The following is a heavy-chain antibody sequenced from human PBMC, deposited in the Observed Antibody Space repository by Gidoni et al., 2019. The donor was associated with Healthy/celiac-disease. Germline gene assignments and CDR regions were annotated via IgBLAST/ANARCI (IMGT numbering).Heavy chain of an antibody. V-gene: IGHV3-11*01. CDR3: ARAFAPSFVVVVAATPGFDY. CDR1: GFTFSDYY. CDR2: ISSSGSTI. D-gene: IGHD2-15*01. Sequence: QVQLVESGGGLVKPGGSLRLSCAASGFTFSDYYMSWIRQAPGKGLEWVSYISSSGSTIYYADSVKGRFTISRDNAKNSLYLQMNSLRAEDTAVYYCARAFAPSFVVVVAATPGFDYWGQGTLVTVSS. J-gene: IGHJ4*02.